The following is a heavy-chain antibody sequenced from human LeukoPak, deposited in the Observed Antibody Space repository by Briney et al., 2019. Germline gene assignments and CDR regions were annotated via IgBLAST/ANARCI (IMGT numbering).Heavy chain of an antibody. V-gene: IGHV1-2*02. CDR3: ARDVDSSDFAYAFDI. CDR2: INPKSGGT. D-gene: IGHD4-17*01. Sequence: GSVRVSCMASGYTFTGYYMHWVRQAPGEGLEWVGWINPKSGGTNYAQKFQGRFTMTRDTSISTAYMELRRLRSDDTAVYYCARDVDSSDFAYAFDIWGQGTMVTVSS. CDR1: GYTFTGYY. J-gene: IGHJ3*02.